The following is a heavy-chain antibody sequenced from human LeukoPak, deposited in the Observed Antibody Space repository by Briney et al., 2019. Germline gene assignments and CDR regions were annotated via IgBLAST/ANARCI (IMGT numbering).Heavy chain of an antibody. CDR2: INSDGSNT. Sequence: GGSLRLSCSASGFSFSSYWRHGVRQAPGKGLVWVSRINSDGSNTNYADSVKGRFTISRDNAKNTLYLQMNSLRAEDTAVFYCARVRDISGHWGFLDYGGQGTLVTVSS. CDR1: GFSFSSYW. CDR3: ARVRDISGHWGFLDY. J-gene: IGHJ4*02. D-gene: IGHD6-19*01. V-gene: IGHV3-74*01.